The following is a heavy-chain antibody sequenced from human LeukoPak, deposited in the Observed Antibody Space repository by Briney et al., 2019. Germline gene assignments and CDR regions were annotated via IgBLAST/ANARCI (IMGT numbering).Heavy chain of an antibody. CDR1: GDSLSSYY. Sequence: SETLSLTCTVSGDSLSSYYWSWIRQPPGKGLEWIGNIYDRGSTKYNPSLKSRVTISVRTSKNQFSLRLSSVTAADTSVYYCARGRTFDNWGQGTLITVSS. V-gene: IGHV4-59*01. CDR3: ARGRTFDN. J-gene: IGHJ4*02. CDR2: IYDRGST.